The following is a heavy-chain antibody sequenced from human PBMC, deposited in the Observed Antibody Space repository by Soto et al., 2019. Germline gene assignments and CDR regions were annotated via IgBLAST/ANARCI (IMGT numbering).Heavy chain of an antibody. CDR1: GGTFSKDA. CDR2: LISVFGSP. V-gene: IGHV1-69*01. CDR3: TRVLGYTLDTADTRFYAMGV. Sequence: QVQLVQSGAEVKKPGSSVTVSCKTSGGTFSKDAINWVRQAPGQGLERMGLLISVFGSPIYAQKFQGRIRITADESTSTAFMALTSLRSENTPVYYCTRVLGYTLDTADTRFYAMGVWGQGTTASVSS. J-gene: IGHJ6*02. D-gene: IGHD5-18*01.